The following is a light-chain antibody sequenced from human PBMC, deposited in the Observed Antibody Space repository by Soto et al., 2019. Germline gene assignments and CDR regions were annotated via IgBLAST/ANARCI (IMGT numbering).Light chain of an antibody. CDR1: SSDVGGYNY. J-gene: IGLJ1*01. CDR3: CSYAGSYIYV. CDR2: DVT. V-gene: IGLV2-11*01. Sequence: HSLLTQPRSVSGSPGQSVTISCTGTSSDVGGYNYVSWYQQHPDKAPKVMIYDVTKRPSGVPDRFSGSKSGNTASLTISGLQAEDEADYYCCSYAGSYIYVFGTGTKVTVL.